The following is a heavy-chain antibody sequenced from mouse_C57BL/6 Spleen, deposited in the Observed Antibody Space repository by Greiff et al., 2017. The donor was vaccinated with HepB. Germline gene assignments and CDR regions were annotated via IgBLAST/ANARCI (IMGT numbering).Heavy chain of an antibody. V-gene: IGHV1-82*01. CDR3: ARTGTGYFDV. J-gene: IGHJ1*03. CDR1: GYAFSSSW. D-gene: IGHD4-1*01. CDR2: IYPGDGDT. Sequence: VQLQQSGPELVKPGASVKISCKASGYAFSSSWMNWVKQRPGKGLEWIGRIYPGDGDTNYNGKFKGKATLTADKSSSTAYMQLSSLTSEDSAVYFWARTGTGYFDVWGTGTTVTVSS.